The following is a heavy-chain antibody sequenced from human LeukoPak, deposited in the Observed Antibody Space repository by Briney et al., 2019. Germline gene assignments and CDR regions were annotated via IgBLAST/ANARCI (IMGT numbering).Heavy chain of an antibody. Sequence: GGSLRLSCAASGFTFNEFWMHWVRQVPGKGLMWVSRIHRDGLHTWYADSMKGRFTISRDNAENTVYLHLNSLRVEDTAVYYCARESEAAGTYYLDHWGQGNLVTVSS. CDR1: GFTFNEFW. CDR2: IHRDGLHT. D-gene: IGHD6-25*01. J-gene: IGHJ4*02. CDR3: ARESEAAGTYYLDH. V-gene: IGHV3-74*01.